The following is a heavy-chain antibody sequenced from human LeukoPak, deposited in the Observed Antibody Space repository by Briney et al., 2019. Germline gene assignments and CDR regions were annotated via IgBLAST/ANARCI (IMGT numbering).Heavy chain of an antibody. CDR1: GFTFSSYG. J-gene: IGHJ4*02. D-gene: IGHD5/OR15-5a*01. CDR3: AKEGAILRGYSVTFFDY. CDR2: ISYDGSNK. Sequence: GGSLRLSCAASGFTFSSYGMHWVRQAPSKGPEWVAVISYDGSNKYYADSVKGRFTISRDNSKNTLYLQMNSLRAEDTAVYYCAKEGAILRGYSVTFFDYWGQGTLVTVSS. V-gene: IGHV3-30*18.